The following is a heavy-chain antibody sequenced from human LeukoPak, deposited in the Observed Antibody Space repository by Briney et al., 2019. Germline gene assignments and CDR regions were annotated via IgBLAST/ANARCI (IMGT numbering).Heavy chain of an antibody. J-gene: IGHJ4*02. V-gene: IGHV1-2*02. CDR2: INPNSGGT. CDR1: GDSFTGYY. D-gene: IGHD5-12*01. CDR3: ARGQPWWDSGYDGDKFDY. Sequence: ASVKVSCKASGDSFTGYYIHWVRQAPGQGLEWMGWINPNSGGTNYVQKFQGRVTMTGDTSISTAYMELSRLRSDDTAVYYCARGQPWWDSGYDGDKFDYWGQGTLVTVPS.